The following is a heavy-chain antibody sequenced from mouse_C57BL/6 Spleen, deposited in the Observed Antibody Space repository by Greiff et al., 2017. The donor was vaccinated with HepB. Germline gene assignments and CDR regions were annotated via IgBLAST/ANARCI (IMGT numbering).Heavy chain of an antibody. D-gene: IGHD4-1*01. Sequence: EVQLVESGGGLVKPGGSQKLSCAASGFTFSSYTMSWVRQTPEKRLEWVATISGGGGNTYYPDSVKGRFTISRDNAKNTLYLQMSSLRSEDTALYYCARLTGWFAYWGQGTLVTVSA. CDR1: GFTFSSYT. J-gene: IGHJ3*01. V-gene: IGHV5-9*01. CDR3: ARLTGWFAY. CDR2: ISGGGGNT.